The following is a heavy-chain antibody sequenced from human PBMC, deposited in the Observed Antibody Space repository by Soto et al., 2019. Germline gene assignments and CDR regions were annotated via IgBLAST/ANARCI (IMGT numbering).Heavy chain of an antibody. CDR3: ARGNRDYDFWSGYDLRYYYMDV. V-gene: IGHV1-8*01. CDR2: MNPNSGNT. D-gene: IGHD3-3*01. Sequence: GASVKVSCKASGYTFTSYDINWVRQATGQGLEWMGWMNPNSGNTGYAQKFQGRVTMTRNTSISTAYMELSSLRSEDTAVYYCARGNRDYDFWSGYDLRYYYMDVWGKGTTVTVSS. J-gene: IGHJ6*03. CDR1: GYTFTSYD.